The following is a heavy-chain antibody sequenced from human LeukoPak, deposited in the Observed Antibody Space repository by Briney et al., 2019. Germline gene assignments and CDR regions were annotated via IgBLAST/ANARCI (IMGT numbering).Heavy chain of an antibody. D-gene: IGHD4-23*01. CDR2: ARYDGINK. Sequence: PGGSLRLSCAASGFTFSNYGMHWVRQAPDKGLEWVAFARYDGINKYYADSVQGRFAVSRDNSKNTLYLQINSLRIEDTALYYCAKSYGGNFFDYWGQGTLVTASS. CDR1: GFTFSNYG. J-gene: IGHJ4*02. CDR3: AKSYGGNFFDY. V-gene: IGHV3-30*02.